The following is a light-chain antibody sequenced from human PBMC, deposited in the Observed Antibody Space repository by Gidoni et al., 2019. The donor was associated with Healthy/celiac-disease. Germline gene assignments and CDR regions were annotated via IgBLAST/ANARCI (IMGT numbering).Light chain of an antibody. CDR2: DVT. CDR3: SSYSITAPVV. J-gene: IGLJ3*02. Sequence: QSALPQPASVSGSPGQSISISCTGSSSDIGDYHFVAWYKQHPGEAPQLVIYDVTNRPSGIPDRFSGFKSGNTASLTISGLQAEDEADYYCSSYSITAPVVFGGGTRLTVL. CDR1: SSDIGDYHF. V-gene: IGLV2-14*03.